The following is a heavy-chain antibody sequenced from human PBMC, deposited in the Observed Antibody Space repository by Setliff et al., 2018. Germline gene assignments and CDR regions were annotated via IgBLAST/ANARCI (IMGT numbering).Heavy chain of an antibody. Sequence: SETLSLTCTVSGGSFTGTTYYWGWIRQSPGKGLEWIGTIINSGSTYYNPSLKSRVTISVDTSKNQFSLKLSSVTAADTAVYYCATHPTTVVTPEVDYWGQGTLVTVSS. CDR2: IINSGST. CDR3: ATHPTTVVTPEVDY. CDR1: GGSFTGTTYY. D-gene: IGHD4-17*01. J-gene: IGHJ4*02. V-gene: IGHV4-39*01.